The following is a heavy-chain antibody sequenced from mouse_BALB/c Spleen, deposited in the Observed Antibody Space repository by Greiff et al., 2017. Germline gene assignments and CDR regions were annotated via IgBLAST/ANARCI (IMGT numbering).Heavy chain of an antibody. J-gene: IGHJ2*01. CDR2: ISSGGST. CDR3: ARLRREGYCDY. Sequence: EVMLVESGGGLVKPGGSLKLSCAASGFTFSSYAMSWVRQTPEKRLEWVASISSGGSTYYPDSVKGRFTISRDNARNILYLQMSSLRSEDTAMYYCARLRREGYCDYWGQGTTLTVAS. D-gene: IGHD2-12*01. CDR1: GFTFSSYA. V-gene: IGHV5-6-5*01.